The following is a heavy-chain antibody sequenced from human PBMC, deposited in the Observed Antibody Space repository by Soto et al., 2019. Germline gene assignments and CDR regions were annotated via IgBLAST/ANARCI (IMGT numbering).Heavy chain of an antibody. V-gene: IGHV1-69*02. CDR3: ARLLTGNRYAFDI. D-gene: IGHD3-10*01. Sequence: GPQVKVSCKASGGTFSSYTISWVRQAPGQGLEWMGRIIPILGIANYAQKFQGRVTITADKSTSTAYMELSSLRSEDTAVYYCARLLTGNRYAFDIWGQGTMVTVSS. CDR2: IIPILGIA. CDR1: GGTFSSYT. J-gene: IGHJ3*02.